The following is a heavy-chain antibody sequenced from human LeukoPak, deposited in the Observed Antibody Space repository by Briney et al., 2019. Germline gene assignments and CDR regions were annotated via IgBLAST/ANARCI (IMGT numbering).Heavy chain of an antibody. J-gene: IGHJ5*01. D-gene: IGHD3-22*01. CDR1: GGSISSGDYY. CDR2: IYYSGST. Sequence: SQTLSLTCTVSGGSISSGDYYWSWIRQPPGKGLEWIGYIYYSGSTYYNPSLKSRVTISVDTSKNQFSLKLSSVTAADTAVYYCARSGYYLNWFDSWGQGTLVTVSS. V-gene: IGHV4-30-4*01. CDR3: ARSGYYLNWFDS.